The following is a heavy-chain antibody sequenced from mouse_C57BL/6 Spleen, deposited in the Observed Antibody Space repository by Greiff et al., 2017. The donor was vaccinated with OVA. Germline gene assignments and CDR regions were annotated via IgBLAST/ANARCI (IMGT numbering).Heavy chain of an antibody. CDR2: IHPNNGST. V-gene: IGHV1-64*01. D-gene: IGHD2-2*01. CDR3: AREGGYGSRFAD. CDR1: GYTFTSYW. Sequence: QVQLQQPGAELVKPGASVKLSCKASGYTFTSYWMHWVKQRPGQGLEWIGMIHPNNGSTHYNEKFKNKATLTVDKSSSTAYMQLSSLTSEDAAVDYCAREGGYGSRFADWGQGTLVTVAA. J-gene: IGHJ3*01.